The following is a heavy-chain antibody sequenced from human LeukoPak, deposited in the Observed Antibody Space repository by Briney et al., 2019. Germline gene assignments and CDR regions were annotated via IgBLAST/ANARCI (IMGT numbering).Heavy chain of an antibody. V-gene: IGHV3-7*05. Sequence: GSLRLSCAAAGFTFSSYWMTWARQAPGKGLEWVASIKEDGGENYYVDSVKGRFTISRDNTKNSLYLQMSSLRVEDTAVYYCSRGGGSSESWGQGTLVTVSS. J-gene: IGHJ5*02. D-gene: IGHD1-26*01. CDR1: GFTFSSYW. CDR2: IKEDGGEN. CDR3: SRGGGSSES.